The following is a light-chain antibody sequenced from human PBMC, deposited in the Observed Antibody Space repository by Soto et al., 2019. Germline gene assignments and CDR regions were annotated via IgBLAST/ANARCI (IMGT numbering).Light chain of an antibody. CDR2: ENN. CDR3: ETWDSSLSADV. J-gene: IGLJ7*01. V-gene: IGLV1-51*02. Sequence: QSVLTQPHSVSAAPGQKVAISCSGSSPNIGNDYVSWYQQLPGTAPKLLIYENNKRPSGIPDRFSGSKSGTSATLGITGLQSGDEADYYCETWDSSLSADVFGGGTQLTVL. CDR1: SPNIGNDY.